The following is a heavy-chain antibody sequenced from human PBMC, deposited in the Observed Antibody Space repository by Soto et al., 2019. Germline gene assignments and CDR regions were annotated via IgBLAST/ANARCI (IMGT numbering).Heavy chain of an antibody. CDR3: ARNPSGQWVVPLYCDL. CDR2: ISGSGSTV. Sequence: PGGSPRRSCADCGFINRDYEMNWVRQVPGKGLEWVSYISGSGSTVYYADSVKGRFTISRDNAKNSVFLQINTLRVEDAVIYYCARNPSGQWVVPLYCDLWGQGTLVTVSS. V-gene: IGHV3-48*03. D-gene: IGHD6-19*01. J-gene: IGHJ4*02. CDR1: GFINRDYE.